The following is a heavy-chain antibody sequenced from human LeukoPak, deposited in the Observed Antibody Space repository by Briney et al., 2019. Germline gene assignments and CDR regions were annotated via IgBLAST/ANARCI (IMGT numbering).Heavy chain of an antibody. V-gene: IGHV4-61*02. Sequence: SETLSLTCTVSGGSISSGSYYWSWIRQPAGKGLEWIGRIYTSGSTNYNPSLKSRVTISVDTSKNQFSLKLSSVTAADTAVYYCARDRGYYDILTGYQATYYFDYWGQGTLVTVSS. CDR2: IYTSGST. CDR3: ARDRGYYDILTGYQATYYFDY. CDR1: GGSISSGSYY. D-gene: IGHD3-9*01. J-gene: IGHJ4*02.